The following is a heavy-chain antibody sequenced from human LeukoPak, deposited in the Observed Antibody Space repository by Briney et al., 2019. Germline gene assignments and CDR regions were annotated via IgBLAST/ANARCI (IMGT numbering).Heavy chain of an antibody. D-gene: IGHD6-13*01. CDR1: GGIFTNCE. Sequence: SVKVSCKASGGIFTNCEINWVRQAPGQGLEWMGGIIPIFGTANYAQKFQGRVTMTTDTSTSTAYMELRSLRSDDTAVYYCARDGGSSWNPYYYYGMDVWGQGTTVTVSS. J-gene: IGHJ6*02. CDR3: ARDGGSSWNPYYYYGMDV. CDR2: IIPIFGTA. V-gene: IGHV1-69*05.